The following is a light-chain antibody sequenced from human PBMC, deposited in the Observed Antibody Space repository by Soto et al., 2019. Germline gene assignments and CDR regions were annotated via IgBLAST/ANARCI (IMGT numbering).Light chain of an antibody. Sequence: EIVMRQSPATLSVSPGERATLSCRASQSVGTNLAWYQQRPGQAPGLLISGASTRATGIPARFSGSGSGTDFTLTISSLQSEDFAIYYCHQYDDWPQVTFGGGTKLEVK. J-gene: IGKJ4*01. CDR2: GAS. CDR1: QSVGTN. CDR3: HQYDDWPQVT. V-gene: IGKV3-15*01.